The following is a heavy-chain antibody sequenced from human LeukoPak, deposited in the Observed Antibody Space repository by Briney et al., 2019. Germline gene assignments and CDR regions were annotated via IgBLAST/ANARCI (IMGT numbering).Heavy chain of an antibody. CDR2: MNPNSGNT. J-gene: IGHJ6*03. V-gene: IGHV1-8*02. CDR3: ARRMVRGVIMLWAYYMDV. CDR1: GYTFTSYD. D-gene: IGHD3-10*01. Sequence: GASVKVSCKASGYTFTSYDINWVRQATGQGLEWMGWMNPNSGNTGYAQKFQGRVTMTRNTSISTAYMELSSLRSEDTAVYHCARRMVRGVIMLWAYYMDVWGKGTTVTVSS.